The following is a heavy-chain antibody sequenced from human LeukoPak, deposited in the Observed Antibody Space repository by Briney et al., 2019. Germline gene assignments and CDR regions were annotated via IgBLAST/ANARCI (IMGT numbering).Heavy chain of an antibody. CDR2: ISSSSSYI. V-gene: IGHV3-21*01. D-gene: IGHD3-16*01. J-gene: IGHJ5*02. CDR3: ARDPTPLMSLGRSAWFDP. Sequence: GGSLRLSCAASGFTFSSYSMNWVRRAPGKGLEWVSSISSSSSYIYYADSVKGRFTISRDNAKNSLYLQMNSLRAEDTAVYYCARDPTPLMSLGRSAWFDPWGQGTLVTVSS. CDR1: GFTFSSYS.